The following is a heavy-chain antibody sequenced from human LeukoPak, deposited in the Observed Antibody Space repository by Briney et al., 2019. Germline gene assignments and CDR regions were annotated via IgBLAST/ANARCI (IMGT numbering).Heavy chain of an antibody. CDR1: GDSVSSNSAA. Sequence: SQTLSLTCAISGDSVSSNSAAWNWIRQSPSRGLEWLGRTYYRSKWYNDYAVSVKSRITINPDTSKNQFSLQLNSVTPEDTAVYYCASSHYFYGSGSPYLYYFDYWGQGTLVTVSS. D-gene: IGHD3-10*01. V-gene: IGHV6-1*01. CDR3: ASSHYFYGSGSPYLYYFDY. CDR2: TYYRSKWYN. J-gene: IGHJ4*02.